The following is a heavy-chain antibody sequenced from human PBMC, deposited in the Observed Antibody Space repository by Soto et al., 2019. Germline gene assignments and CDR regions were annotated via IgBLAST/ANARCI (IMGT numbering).Heavy chain of an antibody. D-gene: IGHD2-2*01. CDR3: VRDSGVVPDAIPPLLLLSYYYGMDV. Sequence: ASVKVSCKASGYTFTSYYMHWVRQAPGQGLEWMGILNPSGGSTSYAQKFQGRVTMTRDTSTSTVYMELSSLRSEDTAVYYCVRDSGVVPDAIPPLLLLSYYYGMDVWGQGTTVTVSS. V-gene: IGHV1-46*01. J-gene: IGHJ6*02. CDR2: LNPSGGST. CDR1: GYTFTSYY.